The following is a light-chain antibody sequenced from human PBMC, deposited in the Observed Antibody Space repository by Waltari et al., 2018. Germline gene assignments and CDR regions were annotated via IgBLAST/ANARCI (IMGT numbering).Light chain of an antibody. CDR1: QGISSY. J-gene: IGKJ1*01. CDR3: QQYYSYPRT. Sequence: AIRMTQPPSSFSASTGDRVPITCRERQGISSYLAWYQQKPGKAPKLLIYAASTLQSGVPSRFSGSGSGTDFTLTISCLQSEDFATYYCQQYYSYPRTFGQGTKVEIK. V-gene: IGKV1-8*01. CDR2: AAS.